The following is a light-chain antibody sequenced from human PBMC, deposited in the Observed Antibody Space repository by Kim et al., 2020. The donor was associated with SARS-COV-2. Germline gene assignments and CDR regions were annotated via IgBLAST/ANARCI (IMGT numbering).Light chain of an antibody. J-gene: IGLJ2*01. Sequence: VALGQTVRITCQGDSLRSYYATWYQQKPGQAPIVVIYGKNNRPSGIPDRFSGSSSGNTASLTITGTQAGDEADYYCNSRDSNDNVVFGGGTKVTV. V-gene: IGLV3-19*01. CDR1: SLRSYY. CDR2: GKN. CDR3: NSRDSNDNVV.